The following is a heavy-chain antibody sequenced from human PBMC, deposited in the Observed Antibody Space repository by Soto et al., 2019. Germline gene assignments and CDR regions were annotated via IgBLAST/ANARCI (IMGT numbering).Heavy chain of an antibody. J-gene: IGHJ4*02. Sequence: QVQLVQSGAEVKKPGASVKVSCKASGYTFTSYYMHWVRQAPGQGLEWMGIINPSGGSTSYAQKFQGRVTMTRDTSTSTVYMELSSLRSEDTAVYYCARDVVTMIVVVTPRPGDYWGQGTLVTVSS. CDR3: ARDVVTMIVVVTPRPGDY. CDR2: INPSGGST. D-gene: IGHD3-22*01. V-gene: IGHV1-46*01. CDR1: GYTFTSYY.